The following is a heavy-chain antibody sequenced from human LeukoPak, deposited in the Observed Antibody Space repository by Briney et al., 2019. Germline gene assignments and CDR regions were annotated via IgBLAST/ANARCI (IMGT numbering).Heavy chain of an antibody. Sequence: GGSLRLSCAASGFTVSSNYMSWVRQAPGKGLEWVSVIYSGGSTYYADSVKGRFTISRDNSKNTLYLQMNSLRAEDTAVYYCARRGYYYDSSGYYFEPFDYWGQGTLVTVSS. CDR1: GFTVSSNY. CDR3: ARRGYYYDSSGYYFEPFDY. V-gene: IGHV3-53*01. J-gene: IGHJ4*02. D-gene: IGHD3-22*01. CDR2: IYSGGST.